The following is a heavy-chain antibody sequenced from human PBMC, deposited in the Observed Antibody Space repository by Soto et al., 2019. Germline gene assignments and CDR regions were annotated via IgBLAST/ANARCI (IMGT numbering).Heavy chain of an antibody. J-gene: IGHJ4*02. CDR3: ARVADYYDSSGYYPLDY. CDR1: GGTFSSYA. V-gene: IGHV1-69*10. CDR2: IIPILGIA. D-gene: IGHD3-22*01. Sequence: SVKVSCKASGGTFSSYAISWVRQAPGQGLEWMGGIIPILGIANYAQKFQGRVTITADKSTSTAYMELSSLRSEDTAVYYCARVADYYDSSGYYPLDYWGQGTTVTVSS.